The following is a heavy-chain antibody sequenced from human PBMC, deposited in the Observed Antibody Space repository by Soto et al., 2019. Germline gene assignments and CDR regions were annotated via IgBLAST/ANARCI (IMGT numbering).Heavy chain of an antibody. J-gene: IGHJ5*01. V-gene: IGHV4-61*01. CDR1: CGSVTSGSCY. D-gene: IGHD2-21*02. CDR3: VRDRDVRYCGGDCYRLDS. Sequence: ASGTLSLTCTVSCGSVTSGSCYWEWFRAPPREGVEWIGYIYHIGNTNYIPSLKSRVSISVDTSKNQFSLKLTSVTAADTAMYYCVRDRDVRYCGGDCYRLDSWGQGTLVTVSS. CDR2: IYHIGNT.